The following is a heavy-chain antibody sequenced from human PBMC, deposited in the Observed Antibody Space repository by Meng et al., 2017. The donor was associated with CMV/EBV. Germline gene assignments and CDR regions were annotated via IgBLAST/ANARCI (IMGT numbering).Heavy chain of an antibody. J-gene: IGHJ4*02. V-gene: IGHV1-2*02. D-gene: IGHD3-3*01. CDR3: ATDPTYYDFWSSHFIDY. CDR2: INPNSGGT. CDR1: GYTFTGYY. Sequence: ASVKVSCKASGYTFTGYYMHWVRQAPGQGLEWMGWINPNSGGTNYAQKFQGRVTMTRDTSISTAYMELNSLRAEDTAVYYCATDPTYYDFWSSHFIDYWGQGTLVTVSS.